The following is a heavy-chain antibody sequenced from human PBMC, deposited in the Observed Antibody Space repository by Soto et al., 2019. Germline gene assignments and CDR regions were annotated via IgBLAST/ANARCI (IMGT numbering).Heavy chain of an antibody. D-gene: IGHD3-16*01. J-gene: IGHJ4*02. CDR3: VKDLALMGDY. CDR2: VLYDGSKK. V-gene: IGHV3-30*18. Sequence: QVHLVESGGGVVQPGTSLRLSCRASGFKFSDYGMAWVRQAPGKGLEWVSRVLYDGSKKYYADSVKGRFTISSNNPRNTVYLQMDSLRAEDTGGDYGVKDLALMGDYWGQGTPVTVSS. CDR1: GFKFSDYG.